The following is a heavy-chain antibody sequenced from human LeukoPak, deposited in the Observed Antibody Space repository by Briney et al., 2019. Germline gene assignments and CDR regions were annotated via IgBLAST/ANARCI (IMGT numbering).Heavy chain of an antibody. Sequence: SETLSLTCTVSGGSISSYYWSWIRQPAGKGLEWIGRIYTSGSTNYNPSLKSRVTMSVDTSKNQFSLKLSSVTAADTAVCYCARGVYYDSSGYSYYFDYWGQGTLVTVSS. J-gene: IGHJ4*02. D-gene: IGHD3-22*01. CDR3: ARGVYYDSSGYSYYFDY. CDR1: GGSISSYY. CDR2: IYTSGST. V-gene: IGHV4-4*07.